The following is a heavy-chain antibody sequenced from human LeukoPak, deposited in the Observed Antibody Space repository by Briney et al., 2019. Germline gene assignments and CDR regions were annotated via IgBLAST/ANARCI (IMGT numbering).Heavy chain of an antibody. D-gene: IGHD3-16*01. Sequence: SETLSLTCTVSGGSITGYYWSWIRQPPGKAPEWIGYISHRGTTKYNLSLKSRVTMSVGTSKNQFSLRLNSVIAADTAIYYCARGFEGVAGWFDPWGQGALVTVSS. CDR1: GGSITGYY. CDR2: ISHRGTT. J-gene: IGHJ5*02. V-gene: IGHV4-59*01. CDR3: ARGFEGVAGWFDP.